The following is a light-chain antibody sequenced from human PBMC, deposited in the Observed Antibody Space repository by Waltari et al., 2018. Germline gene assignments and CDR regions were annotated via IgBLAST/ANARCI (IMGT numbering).Light chain of an antibody. J-gene: IGLJ3*02. CDR1: SGSVSTTYY. CDR3: VLYMGSGIWG. V-gene: IGLV8-61*01. Sequence: QTVVTQEPSFSVSPGGTVTLTCGLSSGSVSTTYYPSWYQQTPGQAPRTLIYSTNTRSSGVPERFSGSILGNKAALTITGAQADDESDYYCVLYMGSGIWGFGGGTKLTVL. CDR2: STN.